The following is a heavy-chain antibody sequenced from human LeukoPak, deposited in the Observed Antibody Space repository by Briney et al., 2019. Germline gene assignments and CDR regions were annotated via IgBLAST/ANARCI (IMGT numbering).Heavy chain of an antibody. CDR3: AKWGDYDVLTGYYDSDY. Sequence: GGSLRLSCAASGFTFSNYAMTWVRQAPGKGLEWVSAVSGRDTSTYYTDSVKGRFTISRDNSKNTLYLQMNSLSAEDTAIYYCAKWGDYDVLTGYYDSDYWGQGTLVTVSS. CDR2: VSGRDTST. D-gene: IGHD3-9*01. J-gene: IGHJ4*02. V-gene: IGHV3-23*01. CDR1: GFTFSNYA.